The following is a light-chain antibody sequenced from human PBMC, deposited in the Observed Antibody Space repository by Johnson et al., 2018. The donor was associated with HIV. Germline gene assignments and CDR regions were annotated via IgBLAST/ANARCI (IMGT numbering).Light chain of an antibody. CDR2: DNN. V-gene: IGLV1-51*01. Sequence: QAVLTQPPSVSAAPGQKVTISCSGSSSNVGSSFVSWYRQVPGTAPKLLIYDNNKRPSGIPGRFSGSKSGPSATLGITGLQTGDEADYYCGTWDSSLSAGVFGTGTKGTVL. J-gene: IGLJ1*01. CDR1: SSNVGSSF. CDR3: GTWDSSLSAGV.